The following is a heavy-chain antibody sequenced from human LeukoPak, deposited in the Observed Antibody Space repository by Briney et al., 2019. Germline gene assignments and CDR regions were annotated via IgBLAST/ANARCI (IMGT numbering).Heavy chain of an antibody. V-gene: IGHV3-23*01. D-gene: IGHD3-10*01. J-gene: IGHJ4*02. CDR1: GFTFSSYA. Sequence: TGGPLRLSCAASGFTFSSYAMSWVRQAPGKGLEWVSATSGSGGTTYYADSVKGRFTISRDNSKNTLYLQMNSLRAEDTAVYYCAKEGRFGEYDYWGQGTLVTVSS. CDR2: TSGSGGTT. CDR3: AKEGRFGEYDY.